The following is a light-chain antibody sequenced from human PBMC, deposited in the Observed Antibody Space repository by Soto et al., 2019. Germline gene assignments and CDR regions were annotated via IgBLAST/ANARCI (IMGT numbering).Light chain of an antibody. CDR1: SSDVGNYNY. CDR2: DVN. CDR3: CSYAGRDTYVV. V-gene: IGLV2-11*01. Sequence: QSALTQPRSVSGSPGQSVTISCTGTSSDVGNYNYVSLYQQHPGKAPKLIIYDVNKRPSGVPDRFSGSKSGNTASLTIFGLQAEDEADYSCCSYAGRDTYVVFGGGTKLTVL. J-gene: IGLJ2*01.